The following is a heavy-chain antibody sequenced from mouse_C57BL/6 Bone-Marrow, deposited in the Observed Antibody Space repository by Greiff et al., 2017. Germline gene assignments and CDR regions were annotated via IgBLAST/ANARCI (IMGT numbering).Heavy chain of an antibody. CDR2: IHPNSGST. D-gene: IGHD4-1*01. CDR3: ARRLGSYYFDY. Sequence: QVQLKQPGAELVKPGASVKLSCKASGYTFTSYWMHWVKQRPGQGLEWIGMIHPNSGSTNYNEKFKSKATLTVDKSSSTAYMQLSSLTSEDSAVYYCARRLGSYYFDYWGQGTTLTVSS. J-gene: IGHJ2*01. V-gene: IGHV1-64*01. CDR1: GYTFTSYW.